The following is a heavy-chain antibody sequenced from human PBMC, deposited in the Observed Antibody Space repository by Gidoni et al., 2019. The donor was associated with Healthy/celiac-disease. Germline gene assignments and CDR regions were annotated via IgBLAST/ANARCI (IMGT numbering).Heavy chain of an antibody. CDR2: ISWNSGSI. CDR3: AKGGSGYDYYYYGMDV. V-gene: IGHV3-9*01. CDR1: GFTFDDDA. J-gene: IGHJ6*02. D-gene: IGHD5-12*01. Sequence: EVQLVESGGGLVQPGRSLRLSCAASGFTFDDDAMHWVRQAPGKGLEWVSGISWNSGSIGYADSVKGRFTISRDNAKNSLYLQMNSLRAEDTALYYCAKGGSGYDYYYYGMDVWGQGTTVTVSS.